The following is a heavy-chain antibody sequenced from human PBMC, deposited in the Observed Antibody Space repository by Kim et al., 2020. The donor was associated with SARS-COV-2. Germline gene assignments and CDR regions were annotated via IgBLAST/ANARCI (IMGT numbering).Heavy chain of an antibody. CDR2: ISAYNGNT. CDR3: ASDLKGSGWYWDYYYYGMDV. D-gene: IGHD6-19*01. V-gene: IGHV1-18*01. CDR1: GYTFTSYG. J-gene: IGHJ6*02. Sequence: ASVKVSCKASGYTFTSYGISWVRQAPGQGLEWMGWISAYNGNTNYAQKLQGRVTMTTDTSTSTAYMELRSLRSDDTAVYYCASDLKGSGWYWDYYYYGMDVWGQGTTVTVSS.